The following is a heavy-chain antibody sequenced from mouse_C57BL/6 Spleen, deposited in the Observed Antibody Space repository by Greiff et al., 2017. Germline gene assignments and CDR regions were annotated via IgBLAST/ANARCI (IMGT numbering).Heavy chain of an antibody. V-gene: IGHV1-15*01. CDR2: IDPETGGT. Sequence: VQLQESGAELVRPGASVTLSCKASGYTFTDYEMHWVKQTPVHGLEWIGAIDPETGGTAYNQKFKGKAILTADKSSSTAYMELRSLTSEDSAVYYCTIYYGNLRFAYWGQGTLVTVSA. CDR1: GYTFTDYE. CDR3: TIYYGNLRFAY. D-gene: IGHD2-1*01. J-gene: IGHJ3*01.